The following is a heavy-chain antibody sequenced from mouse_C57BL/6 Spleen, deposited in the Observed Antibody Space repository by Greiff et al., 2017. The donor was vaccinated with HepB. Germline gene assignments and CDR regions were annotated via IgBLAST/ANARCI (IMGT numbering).Heavy chain of an antibody. D-gene: IGHD1-1*01. V-gene: IGHV5-17*01. CDR3: ARPQFITTVVEGAMDY. CDR1: GFTFSDYG. Sequence: EVQGVESGGGLVKPGGSLKLSCAASGFTFSDYGMHWVRQAPEKGLEWVAYISSGSSTIYYADTVKGRFTISRDNAKNTLFLQMTSLRSEDTAMYYCARPQFITTVVEGAMDYWGQGTSVTVSS. J-gene: IGHJ4*01. CDR2: ISSGSSTI.